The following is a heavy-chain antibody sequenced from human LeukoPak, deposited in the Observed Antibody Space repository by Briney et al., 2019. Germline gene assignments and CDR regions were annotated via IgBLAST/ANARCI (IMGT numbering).Heavy chain of an antibody. V-gene: IGHV4-4*02. J-gene: IGHJ4*02. CDR2: IYHSGST. CDR1: GGSIGSSNW. CDR3: ARDQGDSSGYYPNYYFDY. D-gene: IGHD3-22*01. Sequence: SGTLSLTWAVSGGSIGSSNWWSWVRQPPGKGLEWIGEIYHSGSTNYNPSLKSRVTISVDKSKNQFSLKLSSVTAADTAVYYCARDQGDSSGYYPNYYFDYWGQGTLVTVSS.